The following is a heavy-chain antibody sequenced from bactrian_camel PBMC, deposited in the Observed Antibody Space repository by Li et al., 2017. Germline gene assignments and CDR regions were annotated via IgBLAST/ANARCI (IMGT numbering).Heavy chain of an antibody. CDR2: SSAAGST. CDR3: AAKNTGQCSDPSRYIF. J-gene: IGHJ4*01. CDR1: GYKQTSNC. D-gene: IGHD5*01. Sequence: DVQLVESGGGSVQAGGSLRLSCAASGYKQTSNCMAWFRQAPGKEREGVVFSSAAGSTWTDASVAGRFAISRDYARNTHYLQMNSLKPEDTANYYCAAKNTGQCSDPSRYIFWGQGTQVTVS. V-gene: IGHV3S67*01.